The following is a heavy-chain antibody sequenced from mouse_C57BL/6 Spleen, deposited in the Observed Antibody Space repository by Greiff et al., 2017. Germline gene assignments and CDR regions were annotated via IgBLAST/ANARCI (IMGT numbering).Heavy chain of an antibody. Sequence: VQLQQPGAELVMPGASVKLSCKASGYTFTSYWMHWVKQRPGQGLEWIGEIDPSDSYTNYNQKFKGKSTLTEDKSSSTAYMQLSSLTSEDSAVYYCASQLGRRYFDVWGTGTTVTVSA. CDR2: IDPSDSYT. V-gene: IGHV1-69*01. D-gene: IGHD4-1*02. CDR3: ASQLGRRYFDV. CDR1: GYTFTSYW. J-gene: IGHJ1*03.